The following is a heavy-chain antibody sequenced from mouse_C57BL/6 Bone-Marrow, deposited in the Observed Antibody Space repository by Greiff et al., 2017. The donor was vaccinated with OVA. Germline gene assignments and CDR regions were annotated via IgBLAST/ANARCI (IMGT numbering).Heavy chain of an antibody. CDR3: TGLLDTVDY. Sequence: EVKLVESGAGLVKPGGSLKLSCAASGFTFSSYAMSWVRQTPEQGLEWVAYISSGGDYIYYADTVKGRFTISKDTARNTLDLQMRSLKSEDTAMYCCTGLLDTVDYLGRGTAVTVSS. V-gene: IGHV5-9-1*02. CDR2: ISSGGDYI. J-gene: IGHJ4*01. D-gene: IGHD3-1*01. CDR1: GFTFSSYA.